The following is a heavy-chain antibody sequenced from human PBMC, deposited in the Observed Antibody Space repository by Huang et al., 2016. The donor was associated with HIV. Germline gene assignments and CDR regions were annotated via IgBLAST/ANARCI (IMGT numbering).Heavy chain of an antibody. V-gene: IGHV1-18*01. J-gene: IGHJ3*02. CDR1: GYTFTRYG. CDR3: ARDPKYHRIGYYRQRRGIDI. D-gene: IGHD3-22*01. Sequence: QIQLMQSGPELKQPGASGKVSCKASGYTFTRYGITWVRQAPGQVPEWMGEISASSGDTEYAQKFQGRVTLTTDTSTNIAYMELRSLRSDDTAKYYCARDPKYHRIGYYRQRRGIDIWGQGTMVIVSS. CDR2: ISASSGDT.